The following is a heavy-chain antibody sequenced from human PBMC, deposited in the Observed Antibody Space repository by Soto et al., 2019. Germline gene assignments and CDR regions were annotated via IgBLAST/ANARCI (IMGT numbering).Heavy chain of an antibody. CDR3: ARVLPSTGQLDY. V-gene: IGHV3-21*01. D-gene: IGHD3-10*01. CDR1: GFTFSSYS. CDR2: ISSSSSYI. Sequence: PRLSCAASGFTFSSYSMNWVRQAPGKGLEWVSSISSSSSYIYYADSMKGRFTISRDNAKNSLFLQMNSLRAEDTAVYYCARVLPSTGQLDYWGQGTLVTVSS. J-gene: IGHJ4*02.